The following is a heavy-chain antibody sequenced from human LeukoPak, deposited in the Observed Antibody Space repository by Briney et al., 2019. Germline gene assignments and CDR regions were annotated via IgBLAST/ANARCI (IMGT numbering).Heavy chain of an antibody. J-gene: IGHJ5*02. D-gene: IGHD7-27*01. CDR1: GYNLTGYY. CDR2: INPNSGGT. CDR3: ARDNWGRGNWFDP. V-gene: IGHV1-2*02. Sequence: ASVKVSCKASGYNLTGYYMHWVRQAPGQGLEWMGWINPNSGGTNYAQKFQGRVTMTRDTSISTAYMELSSLRSEDTAVYYCARDNWGRGNWFDPWGQGTLVTVSS.